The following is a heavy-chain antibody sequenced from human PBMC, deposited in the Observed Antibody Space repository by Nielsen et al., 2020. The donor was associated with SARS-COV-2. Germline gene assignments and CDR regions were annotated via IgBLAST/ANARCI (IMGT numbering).Heavy chain of an antibody. CDR3: ARGWSLDY. D-gene: IGHD2-15*01. V-gene: IGHV3-7*03. Sequence: ETLPLTCAVYGGSFSGYYWSWIRQPPGKGLEWVANIKQDGSEKYYVDSVKGRFTISRDNAKNSLYLQMNSLRAEDTAVYYCARGWSLDYWGQGTLVTVSS. J-gene: IGHJ4*02. CDR2: IKQDGSEK. CDR1: GGSFSGYY.